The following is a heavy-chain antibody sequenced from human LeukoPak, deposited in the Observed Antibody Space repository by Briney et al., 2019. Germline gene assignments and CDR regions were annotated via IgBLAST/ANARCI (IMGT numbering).Heavy chain of an antibody. Sequence: PSETLSLTCTVSGGSISSGGYYWSWIRQHPGKGLEWIGYIYYSGSTYYNPSLKSRVTISVDTSKNQFSLKLSSVTGADTAVYYCATNYGSGSYYNGWFDPWGQGTLVTVSS. CDR3: ATNYGSGSYYNGWFDP. CDR1: GGSISSGGYY. J-gene: IGHJ5*02. CDR2: IYYSGST. D-gene: IGHD3-10*01. V-gene: IGHV4-31*03.